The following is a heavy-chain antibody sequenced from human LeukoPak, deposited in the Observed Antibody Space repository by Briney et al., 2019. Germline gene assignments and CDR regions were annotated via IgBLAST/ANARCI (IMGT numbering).Heavy chain of an antibody. CDR2: INPSGGST. V-gene: IGHV1-46*01. CDR1: GYTFTSYY. D-gene: IGHD2-15*01. Sequence: ASVKVSCKASGYTFTSYYMHWVRQAPGQGLEWMGIINPSGGSTSYAQKFQGIVTMTRDTSTSTVYMELSSLRSEDTAVYYCARARLDCSGGSCYPAPSYYYYMDVWGKGTTVTVSS. CDR3: ARARLDCSGGSCYPAPSYYYYMDV. J-gene: IGHJ6*03.